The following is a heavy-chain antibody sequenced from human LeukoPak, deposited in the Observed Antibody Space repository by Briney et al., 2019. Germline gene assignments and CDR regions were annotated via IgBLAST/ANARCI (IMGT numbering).Heavy chain of an antibody. V-gene: IGHV3-23*01. D-gene: IGHD3-9*01. CDR1: RFTLSSYA. CDR2: ISGSGDSI. J-gene: IGHJ5*02. CDR3: ARDMGGYYDIFEGA. Sequence: GGSLRLSCAGSRFTLSSYAMSWVRQAPGKGLEWVSTISGSGDSIYYADSVKGRFTISRDNSKNTLYLEMNSLRADDTAVYHCARDMGGYYDIFEGAWGQGTLVTVSS.